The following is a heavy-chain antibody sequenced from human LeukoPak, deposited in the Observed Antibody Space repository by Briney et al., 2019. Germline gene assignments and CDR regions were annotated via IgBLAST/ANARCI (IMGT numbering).Heavy chain of an antibody. Sequence: GGSLRLSCAASGFTFSSYGMSWVRQAPGKGLEWVSAISGSGGGTYYADSVKGRFTISRDNSKNTLYLQMNSLRAEDTAVYYCAKRVTVGTTDYFDYWGQGTLVTVSS. D-gene: IGHD1-26*01. CDR3: AKRVTVGTTDYFDY. CDR1: GFTFSSYG. V-gene: IGHV3-23*01. CDR2: ISGSGGGT. J-gene: IGHJ4*02.